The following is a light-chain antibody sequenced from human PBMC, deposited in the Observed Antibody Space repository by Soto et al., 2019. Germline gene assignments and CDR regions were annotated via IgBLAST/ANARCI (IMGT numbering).Light chain of an antibody. Sequence: EIVLTQSPATLSLSPGERATLSCRASQSVSSSLAWYQQKPGQAPRLLIYDASKRATGMPARFSGSGSGTDFTLTINSLEPEYVAVYYCQQRSNWPPTFGGGTKVEIK. CDR1: QSVSSS. J-gene: IGKJ4*01. V-gene: IGKV3-11*01. CDR2: DAS. CDR3: QQRSNWPPT.